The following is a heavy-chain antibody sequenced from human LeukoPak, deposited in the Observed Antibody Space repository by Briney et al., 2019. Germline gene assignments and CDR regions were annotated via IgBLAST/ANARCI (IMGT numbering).Heavy chain of an antibody. Sequence: GGSLRLSCAASGFTFSSYEMHWVRQPPGKGLEWVSYISSSDSTIYYADSVKGRFTISRDNSKNTLYLQMNSLRAEDTAVYYCARKGCSGGSCYSGRFPNWFDPWGQGTLVTVSS. CDR3: ARKGCSGGSCYSGRFPNWFDP. J-gene: IGHJ5*02. D-gene: IGHD2-15*01. CDR1: GFTFSSYE. CDR2: ISSSDSTI. V-gene: IGHV3-48*03.